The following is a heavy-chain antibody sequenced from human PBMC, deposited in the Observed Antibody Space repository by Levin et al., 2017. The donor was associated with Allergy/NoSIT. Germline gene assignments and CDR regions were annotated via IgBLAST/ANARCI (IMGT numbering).Heavy chain of an antibody. Sequence: GESLKISCKASGYTFTGYYMHWVRQAPGQGLEWMGWINPNSGGTNYAQKFQGRVTMTRDTSISTAYMELSRLRSDDTAVYYCARDQGVYCSGGSCYDGLYYFDYWGQGTLVTVSS. CDR1: GYTFTGYY. V-gene: IGHV1-2*02. D-gene: IGHD2-15*01. CDR2: INPNSGGT. J-gene: IGHJ4*02. CDR3: ARDQGVYCSGGSCYDGLYYFDY.